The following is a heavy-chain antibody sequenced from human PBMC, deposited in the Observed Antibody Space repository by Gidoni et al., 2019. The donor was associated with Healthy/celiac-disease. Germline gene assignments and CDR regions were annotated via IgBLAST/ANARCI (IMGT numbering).Heavy chain of an antibody. D-gene: IGHD4-4*01. J-gene: IGHJ4*02. V-gene: IGHV3-11*03. Sequence: QFTISRDNAKNSLYLKMNSLRAEDTAVYYWACAVDYSLGYYYFDYWGQGTLVTVSS. CDR3: ACAVDYSLGYYYFDY.